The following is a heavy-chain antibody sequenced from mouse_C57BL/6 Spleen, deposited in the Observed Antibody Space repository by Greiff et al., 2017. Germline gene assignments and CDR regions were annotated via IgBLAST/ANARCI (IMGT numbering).Heavy chain of an antibody. CDR1: GFNIKDYY. Sequence: EVQLVESGAELVRPGASVKLSCTASGFNIKDYYMHWVKQRPEQGLEWIGRIDPEDGDTEYAPKVQGKATITADTSSNTAYLQLSSLTSEDTAVYFGTTHEGYYAWFAYWGQGTLVTVSA. V-gene: IGHV14-1*01. J-gene: IGHJ3*01. D-gene: IGHD2-3*01. CDR2: IDPEDGDT. CDR3: TTHEGYYAWFAY.